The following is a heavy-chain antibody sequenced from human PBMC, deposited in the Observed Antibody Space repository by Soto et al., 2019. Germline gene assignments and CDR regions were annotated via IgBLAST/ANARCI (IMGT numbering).Heavy chain of an antibody. CDR3: ARSGLPDPVVVVGHTPFDP. J-gene: IGHJ5*02. CDR1: GYTFTNYY. CDR2: ISAYNGDT. V-gene: IGHV1-18*04. D-gene: IGHD2-15*01. Sequence: ASVKVSCKASGYTFTNYYINWVLQAPGQGLEWMGWISAYNGDTNYAQKLQGRVTMTTDTSTSTAYMELRSLRSDDTAVYYCARSGLPDPVVVVGHTPFDPWGQGTLVTVSS.